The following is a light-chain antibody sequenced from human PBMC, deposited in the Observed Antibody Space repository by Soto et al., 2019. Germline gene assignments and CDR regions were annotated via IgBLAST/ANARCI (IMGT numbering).Light chain of an antibody. J-gene: IGLJ3*02. CDR3: QAYDYSLTGMV. Sequence: QSVLTQPPSVSGAPGQRVTISCSGTSSSIGAGYEVHWYHQLPGTAPKLVVSGNGNRPSGVPERFSGSKSGTSASLAITGLQAEDEADYYCQAYDYSLTGMVFGGGTKVTVL. V-gene: IGLV1-40*01. CDR2: GNG. CDR1: SSSIGAGYE.